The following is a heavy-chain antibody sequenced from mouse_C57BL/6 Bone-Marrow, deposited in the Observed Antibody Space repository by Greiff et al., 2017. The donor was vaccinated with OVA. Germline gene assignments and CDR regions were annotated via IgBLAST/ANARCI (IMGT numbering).Heavy chain of an antibody. CDR1: GYTFTNYW. Sequence: QVQLQQSGAELVRPGTSVKMSCKASGYTFTNYWIGWAKQRPGHGLEWIGDIYPGGGYTNYNEKFKGKATLTADKSSSTAYMQFSSLTSEDSAIYYCARSIYYDHGYFDYWGQGTTLTVSS. CDR2: IYPGGGYT. J-gene: IGHJ2*01. CDR3: ARSIYYDHGYFDY. V-gene: IGHV1-63*01. D-gene: IGHD2-4*01.